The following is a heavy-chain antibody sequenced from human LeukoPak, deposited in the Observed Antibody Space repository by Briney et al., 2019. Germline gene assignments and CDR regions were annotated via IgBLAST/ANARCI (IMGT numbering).Heavy chain of an antibody. D-gene: IGHD3-22*01. Sequence: PGGSLRLSCAASGFTFSSYGMSWVRQAPGKGLEWVGFIRSKAYGGTTEYAASVKGRFTISRDDSKSIAYLQMNSLKTEDTAVYYCTRDRQYYYDSSGYYYEVFTAFDIWGQGTMVTVSS. V-gene: IGHV3-49*04. CDR2: IRSKAYGGTT. J-gene: IGHJ3*02. CDR1: GFTFSSYG. CDR3: TRDRQYYYDSSGYYYEVFTAFDI.